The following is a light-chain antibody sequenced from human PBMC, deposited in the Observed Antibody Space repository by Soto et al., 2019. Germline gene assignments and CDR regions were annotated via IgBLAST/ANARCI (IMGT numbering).Light chain of an antibody. J-gene: IGKJ3*01. Sequence: AIQMTQSPSSLSASVGDTVTLTCRASQGIDKDLGWYQQKPGKAPNLLIHAASTLQSGVPSRFSGSGSGTDFALTISSLQPEDFATYYCLQDFTYPFAFGPGTKVHIK. CDR1: QGIDKD. CDR3: LQDFTYPFA. V-gene: IGKV1-6*01. CDR2: AAS.